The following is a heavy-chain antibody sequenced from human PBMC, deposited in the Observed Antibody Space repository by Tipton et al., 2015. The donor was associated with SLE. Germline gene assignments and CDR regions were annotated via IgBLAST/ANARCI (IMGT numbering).Heavy chain of an antibody. CDR1: GGSFSGHY. J-gene: IGHJ4*02. D-gene: IGHD3-16*02. CDR2: INHSGST. V-gene: IGHV4-34*01. CDR3: ARGLAYDYVWGSYRQYYFDY. Sequence: TLSLTCAVYGGSFSGHYWSWIRQPPGKGLEWIGEINHSGSTNYNPSLKSRVTISVDTSKNQLSLKLSSVTAADTAVYYCARGLAYDYVWGSYRQYYFDYWGQGTMVTVSS.